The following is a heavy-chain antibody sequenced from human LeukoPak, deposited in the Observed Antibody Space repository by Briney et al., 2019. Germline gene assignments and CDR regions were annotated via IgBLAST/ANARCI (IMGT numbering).Heavy chain of an antibody. Sequence: PSETLSLTCAVYGGSFSGYSWTWIRQPPGKGLEWIGEIDRSGSTNYNPALKSRLTISVDTSKNQFSLKLSSVTAADTAVYYCARNLGITGTKYYFDYWGQGTLVTVSS. CDR3: ARNLGITGTKYYFDY. J-gene: IGHJ4*02. CDR1: GGSFSGYS. CDR2: IDRSGST. D-gene: IGHD1-20*01. V-gene: IGHV4-34*01.